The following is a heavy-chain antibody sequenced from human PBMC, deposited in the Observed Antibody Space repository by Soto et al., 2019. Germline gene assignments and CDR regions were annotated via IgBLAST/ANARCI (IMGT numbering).Heavy chain of an antibody. CDR2: ISSDGTDT. D-gene: IGHD5-12*01. V-gene: IGHV3-30*18. CDR3: AKDRRAGYNWSDY. J-gene: IGHJ4*02. Sequence: QVQLVQSGAGVVQPGRSLRLSCAASGFSFTSYGMHWIRKAPGKGLEWVALISSDGTDTYYADSVKGRFTISRDNSKNTLYLQMSSLRAEDTAVYYCAKDRRAGYNWSDYWGQGTLVAVSS. CDR1: GFSFTSYG.